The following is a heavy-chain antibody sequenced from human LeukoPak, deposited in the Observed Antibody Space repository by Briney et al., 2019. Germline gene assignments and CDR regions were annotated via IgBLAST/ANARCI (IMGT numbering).Heavy chain of an antibody. D-gene: IGHD3-10*01. CDR2: MNPNSGNT. CDR3: ARGRITMVRGVIVPNPRYYYYMDV. Sequence: EASVKVSCKASGYTFTSYDINWVRQATGQGLEWMGWMNPNSGNTGYAQKFQGRVTMTRNTSISTAYMELSSLRSEDTAVYYCARGRITMVRGVIVPNPRYYYYMDVWGKGTTVTISS. V-gene: IGHV1-8*01. J-gene: IGHJ6*03. CDR1: GYTFTSYD.